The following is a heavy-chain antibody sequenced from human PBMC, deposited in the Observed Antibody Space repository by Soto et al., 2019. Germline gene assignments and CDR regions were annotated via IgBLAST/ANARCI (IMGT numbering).Heavy chain of an antibody. CDR2: INPILSMS. D-gene: IGHD3-10*01. CDR1: GDTFTFYS. CDR3: ASSYGSGYRAFDY. V-gene: IGHV1-69*02. J-gene: IGHJ4*02. Sequence: QVQLVQSGAEVKKPGSSVRVSCKASGDTFTFYSINWVRQAPGLGLEWMGRINPILSMSNYAQRFQGRVTMTGDKSTSTDYMELSSLRSEDTAMYYCASSYGSGYRAFDYWGQGALVTVS.